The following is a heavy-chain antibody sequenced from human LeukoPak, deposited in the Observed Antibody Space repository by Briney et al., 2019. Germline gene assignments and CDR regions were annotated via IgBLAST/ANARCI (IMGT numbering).Heavy chain of an antibody. CDR2: VTSKTNSYAT. J-gene: IGHJ3*02. V-gene: IGHV3-73*01. Sequence: PGGSLRLSCAASGLTFSGFIIHWVRQAPGKGLEWIGRVTSKTNSYATAYAASVKGRFTVSRDDSKKTAYLQMNSLKTEDTAVYYCAAGITLVRGGTFDIWGQGTMVIVSS. CDR1: GLTFSGFI. D-gene: IGHD3-10*01. CDR3: AAGITLVRGGTFDI.